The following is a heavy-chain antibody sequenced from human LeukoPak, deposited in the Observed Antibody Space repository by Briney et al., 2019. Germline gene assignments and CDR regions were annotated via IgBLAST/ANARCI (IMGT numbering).Heavy chain of an antibody. D-gene: IGHD2-15*01. V-gene: IGHV3-30*02. CDR2: IHYDGSNK. CDR3: ANGYCSGGSCLDY. J-gene: IGHJ4*02. CDR1: GFTFSNYG. Sequence: GGSLRLSCAASGFTFSNYGMHWVRQAPGKGLDWVAFIHYDGSNKYYADSVKGRFTISRDNSKNTLYLQMNSLRAEDTAVYYCANGYCSGGSCLDYWGQGTLVTVSS.